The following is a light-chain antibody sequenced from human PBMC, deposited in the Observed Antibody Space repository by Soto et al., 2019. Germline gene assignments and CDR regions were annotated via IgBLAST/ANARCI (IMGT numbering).Light chain of an antibody. CDR2: LNSDGSH. CDR1: SGNSSYA. J-gene: IGLJ7*01. Sequence: QLVLTQSPSASASLGASVKLTCTLSSGNSSYAIAWHQQQPEKGPRSLMKLNSDGSHSKGDGIPDRFSGSSSGAERYLTIASLQSEDEADYYCQTWGTGIAVFGGGTQLTVL. V-gene: IGLV4-69*01. CDR3: QTWGTGIAV.